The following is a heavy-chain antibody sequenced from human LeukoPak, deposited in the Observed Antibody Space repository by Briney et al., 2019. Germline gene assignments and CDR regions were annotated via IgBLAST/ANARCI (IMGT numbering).Heavy chain of an antibody. CDR3: ARVPGATGYYYYMDV. CDR1: GGSISSSNW. D-gene: IGHD1-26*01. J-gene: IGHJ6*03. V-gene: IGHV4-4*02. Sequence: SETLSLTCAVSGGSISSSNWWSWVRQPPGKGLEWIGSIYHSGSTYYNPSLKSRVTISVDTSKNQFSLKLSSVTAADTAVYYCARVPGATGYYYYMDVWGKGTTVTVSS. CDR2: IYHSGST.